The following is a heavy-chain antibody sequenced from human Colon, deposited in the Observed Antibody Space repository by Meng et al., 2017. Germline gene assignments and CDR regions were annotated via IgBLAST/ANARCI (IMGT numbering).Heavy chain of an antibody. V-gene: IGHV1-8*02. J-gene: IGHJ4*02. D-gene: IGHD3-10*01. Sequence: QVGLVQSGAEVKKPGASVKVSCKASGYTFTAYDISWVRQATGQGPEWLGWVTPKSGSTVYAPKFQGRVTMTRNTSISTAYLELTNLRSEDTAMYYCATIRGFLYGYSDDWGQGTLVTVSS. CDR2: VTPKSGST. CDR1: GYTFTAYD. CDR3: ATIRGFLYGYSDD.